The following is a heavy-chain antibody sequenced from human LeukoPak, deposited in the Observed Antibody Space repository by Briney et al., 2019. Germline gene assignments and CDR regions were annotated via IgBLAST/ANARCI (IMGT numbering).Heavy chain of an antibody. D-gene: IGHD1-26*01. CDR2: IKQDGSEK. V-gene: IGHV3-7*01. CDR1: GFTFSSYW. J-gene: IGHJ4*02. CDR3: AGSSGYSGLAFDY. Sequence: PGGSLRLSCAASGFTFSSYWMSWVRQAPGKGLEWVANIKQDGSEKYYVDSVKGRFTISRDNAKNSLYLQMNSLRAEDTAVYYCAGSSGYSGLAFDYWGQGTLVTVSS.